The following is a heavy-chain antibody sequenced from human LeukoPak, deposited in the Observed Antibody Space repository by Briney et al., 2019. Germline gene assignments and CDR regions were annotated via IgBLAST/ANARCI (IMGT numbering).Heavy chain of an antibody. V-gene: IGHV4-4*02. J-gene: IGHJ5*02. CDR2: IYHSGST. D-gene: IGHD3-10*01. Sequence: SETLSLTCAVSSGSISSNNWWSWVRQPPGKGLEWIGEIYHSGSTKYNPSLKSRVTISVDTSKNQFSLKLSSVTAADTAVYYCARGGLAMVRGARRWFDPWGQGTLVTVSS. CDR3: ARGGLAMVRGARRWFDP. CDR1: SGSISSNNW.